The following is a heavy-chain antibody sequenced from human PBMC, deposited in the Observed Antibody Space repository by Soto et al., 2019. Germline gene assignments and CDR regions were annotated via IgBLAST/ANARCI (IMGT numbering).Heavy chain of an antibody. CDR3: ARGRYCLTGRCFPNWFDS. D-gene: IGHD2-15*01. V-gene: IGHV4-30-4*01. J-gene: IGHJ5*01. Sequence: PSETLSLTCSVSGDSISTVDYFWAWIRQPPGQALEYIGYIYKSATTYYNPSFESRVAISLDTSKSQFSLNVTSVTAADTAVYFCARGRYCLTGRCFPNWFDSWARELWSPSPQ. CDR2: IYKSATT. CDR1: GDSISTVDYF.